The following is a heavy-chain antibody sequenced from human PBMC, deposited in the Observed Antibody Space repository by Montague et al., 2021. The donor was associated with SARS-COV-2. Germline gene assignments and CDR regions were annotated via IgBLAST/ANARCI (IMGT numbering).Heavy chain of an antibody. J-gene: IGHJ5*02. Sequence: SETLSLTCTVSGGSISSSSYYWGWIRQPPGKGLEWIGSIYYSGSTYYNPSLKSRVTISVDTSKNQFSLKLSSVTAADTAVYYCARGVTMIVVVMRYNWFDPWGLGALVTVSS. CDR2: IYYSGST. V-gene: IGHV4-39*01. CDR1: GGSISSSSYY. CDR3: ARGVTMIVVVMRYNWFDP. D-gene: IGHD3-22*01.